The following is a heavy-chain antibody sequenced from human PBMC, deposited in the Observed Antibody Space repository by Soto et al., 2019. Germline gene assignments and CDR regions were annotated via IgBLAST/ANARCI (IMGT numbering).Heavy chain of an antibody. J-gene: IGHJ6*01. CDR2: ISYDGSNK. CDR1: GFTFSSYG. V-gene: IGHV3-30*18. Sequence: QVQLAESGGGVVQPGRSLRLSCAASGFTFSSYGMHWVRQAPGKGLEWVAVISYDGSNKYYADSVKGRFTISRDNSKNTLYLQMNSLRAEDTAVYYCAKDRVVVPAAIAYYYGMDVW. D-gene: IGHD2-2*01. CDR3: AKDRVVVPAAIAYYYGMDV.